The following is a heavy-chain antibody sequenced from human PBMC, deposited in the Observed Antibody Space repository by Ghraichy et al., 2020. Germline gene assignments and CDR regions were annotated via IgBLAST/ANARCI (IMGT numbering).Heavy chain of an antibody. CDR1: GFTFSSYN. J-gene: IGHJ4*02. D-gene: IGHD3-22*01. V-gene: IGHV3-48*02. Sequence: GGSLKLSCAASGFTFSSYNMNWVRQAPGKGLKWVSYISYSSTTIYYADSVKGRFTISRDNAKNSLYLQMNSLRDEDTAVYYCAREHYHDSTGYLDYWGQGTLVTVSS. CDR2: ISYSSTTI. CDR3: AREHYHDSTGYLDY.